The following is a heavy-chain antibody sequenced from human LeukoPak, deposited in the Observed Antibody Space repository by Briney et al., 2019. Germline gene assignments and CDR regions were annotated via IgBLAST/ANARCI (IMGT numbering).Heavy chain of an antibody. J-gene: IGHJ3*02. Sequence: ASVKVSCKASGGTFSSYTISWVRQAPGQGLEWMGRIIPILGIANYAQKFQGRVTITADKSTSTAYMELSSLRSEDTAVYYCASYSGSYYGPMDDFDIWGQGTMVTVSS. CDR1: GGTFSSYT. CDR3: ASYSGSYYGPMDDFDI. V-gene: IGHV1-69*02. CDR2: IIPILGIA. D-gene: IGHD1-26*01.